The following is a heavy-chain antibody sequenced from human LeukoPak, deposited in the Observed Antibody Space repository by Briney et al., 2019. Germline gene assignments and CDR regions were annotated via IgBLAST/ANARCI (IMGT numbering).Heavy chain of an antibody. CDR3: AREKVAGPYAT. Sequence: GGSLRLSCAASGFTFDDYGMNWVRQAPGKGLEWVSYISSSSSTIYYADSVKGRFTISRDNAKNSLYLQMNSLRAEDTAVYYCAREKVAGPYATWGQGTLVTVSS. CDR2: ISSSSSTI. J-gene: IGHJ5*02. D-gene: IGHD6-19*01. CDR1: GFTFDDYG. V-gene: IGHV3-48*01.